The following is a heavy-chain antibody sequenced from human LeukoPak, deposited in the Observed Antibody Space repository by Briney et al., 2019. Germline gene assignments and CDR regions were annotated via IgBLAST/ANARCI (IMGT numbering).Heavy chain of an antibody. Sequence: ASVKVSCKASGYTFTSYDINWVRQAPGKGLEWMGGFDPEDGETIYAQKFQGRVTMTEDTSTDTAYMELSSLRSEDTAVYYCATEAMIVARDAFDIWGQGTMVTVSS. J-gene: IGHJ3*02. CDR2: FDPEDGET. CDR1: GYTFTSYD. D-gene: IGHD3-22*01. CDR3: ATEAMIVARDAFDI. V-gene: IGHV1-24*01.